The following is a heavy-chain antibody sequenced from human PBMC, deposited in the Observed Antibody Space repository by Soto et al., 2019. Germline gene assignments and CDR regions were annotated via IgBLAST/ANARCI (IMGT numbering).Heavy chain of an antibody. CDR1: GDTFTGYY. CDR2: INPHSGDT. J-gene: IGHJ4*02. V-gene: IGHV1-2*02. D-gene: IGHD6-19*01. CDR3: ARGYSTGWYSSVVFDY. Sequence: QVQLVQSGAEVKNPGASVKVSCKTSGDTFTGYYLHWVRQAPGQGLEWMGWINPHSGDTDYAQTFQGRVTMTRDTASSTAYMELSRLRSNDTAFYYCARGYSTGWYSSVVFDYWGQGTLVTVSS.